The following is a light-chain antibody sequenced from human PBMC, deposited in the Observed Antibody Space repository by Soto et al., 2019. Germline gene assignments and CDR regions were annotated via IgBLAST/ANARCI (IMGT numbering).Light chain of an antibody. Sequence: DIVMTQTPLSSPVTLGQPASISCRSSQSLVHSDGNTYLSWLQQRPGQPPRLLIYKISNRFSGXTXSXXGSGAGTDFTLKISRVEAEDVGVYYCMHAPRFPPYAFGQGTKLEIK. J-gene: IGKJ2*01. V-gene: IGKV2-24*01. CDR1: QSLVHSDGNTY. CDR2: KIS. CDR3: MHAPRFPPYA.